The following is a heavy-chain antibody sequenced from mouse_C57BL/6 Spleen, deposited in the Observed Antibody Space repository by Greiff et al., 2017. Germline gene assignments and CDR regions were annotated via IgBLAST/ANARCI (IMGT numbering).Heavy chain of an antibody. CDR3: ARGRITTVVAFDY. V-gene: IGHV1-69*01. J-gene: IGHJ2*01. Sequence: QVQLQQPGAELVMPGASVKLSCKASGYTFTSYWMHWVKQRPGQGLEWIGEIDPSDSYTNYNQKFKGKSTLTVDKSSSTAYMQLISLTSEDSAVYYCARGRITTVVAFDYWGQGTTLTVSS. D-gene: IGHD1-1*01. CDR2: IDPSDSYT. CDR1: GYTFTSYW.